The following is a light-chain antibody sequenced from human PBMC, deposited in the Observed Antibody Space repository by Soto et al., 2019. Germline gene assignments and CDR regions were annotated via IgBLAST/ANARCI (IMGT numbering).Light chain of an antibody. CDR2: GAS. CDR1: QSVSSSY. Sequence: EIVLTQSPGTLSLSPGERATLSCRASQSVSSSYLAWYQQKPGQAPRLLIYGASSSATGIPDRFSGSGSGTDFTLTIRRLEPEDFAVYYCQQYGSSPPITFGQGTRLEIK. CDR3: QQYGSSPPIT. J-gene: IGKJ5*01. V-gene: IGKV3-20*01.